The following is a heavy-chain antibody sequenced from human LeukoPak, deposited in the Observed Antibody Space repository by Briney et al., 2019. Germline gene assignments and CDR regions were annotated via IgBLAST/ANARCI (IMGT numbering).Heavy chain of an antibody. D-gene: IGHD5-18*01. CDR2: ITNDGSST. Sequence: PGGSLRLSCAASGLTFSSHWMHWVRQAPGKGLVWVSRITNDGSSTTYADSVKGRFTISRDNAKNMLYLQVNSLRAEDTAVYYCARAHTAMVTYDAFDIWGQGTMVTVSS. CDR3: ARAHTAMVTYDAFDI. CDR1: GLTFSSHW. V-gene: IGHV3-74*01. J-gene: IGHJ3*02.